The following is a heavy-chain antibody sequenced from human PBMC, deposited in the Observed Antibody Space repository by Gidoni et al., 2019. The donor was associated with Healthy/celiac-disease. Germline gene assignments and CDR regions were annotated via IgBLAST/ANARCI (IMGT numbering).Heavy chain of an antibody. CDR3: AREGYYDSSGYYPAFDI. Sequence: HVQLVQPGAEVEKTGASVKVSCKASGDTFTSYDINWVRQATGQGLEWMGWMNPNSGNTGYAQKFQGRVTMTRNTSISTAYMELSSLRSEDTAVYYCAREGYYDSSGYYPAFDIWGQGTMVTVSS. V-gene: IGHV1-8*02. D-gene: IGHD3-22*01. CDR2: MNPNSGNT. J-gene: IGHJ3*02. CDR1: GDTFTSYD.